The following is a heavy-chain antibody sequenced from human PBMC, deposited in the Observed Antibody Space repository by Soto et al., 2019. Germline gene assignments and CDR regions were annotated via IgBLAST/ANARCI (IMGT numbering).Heavy chain of an antibody. CDR3: ARAQDGYNFLYGPT. Sequence: GGSLRLSCTASGFTVRNNYMSWVRQAAGKGLEWVSVIYGGGSTDYADSVKGRFTISRDNSKNTLYLQMSSLRAEDTAVYYCARAQDGYNFLYGPTWGQGTQVTVSS. CDR1: GFTVRNNY. V-gene: IGHV3-53*03. CDR2: IYGGGST. D-gene: IGHD5-12*01. J-gene: IGHJ5*02.